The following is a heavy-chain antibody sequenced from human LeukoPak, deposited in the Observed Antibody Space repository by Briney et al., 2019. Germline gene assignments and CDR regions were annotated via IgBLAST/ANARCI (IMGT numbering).Heavy chain of an antibody. V-gene: IGHV1-69*04. CDR1: GYTFTSYG. J-gene: IGHJ4*02. D-gene: IGHD3-16*02. CDR3: ASSAAGGVIVITFDY. Sequence: SVKVSCKASGYTFTSYGLSWVRQAPGQGLEWKGRIIPILGIANYAQKFQGRVTITADKSTSTAYMELSSLRSEDTAVYYCASSAAGGVIVITFDYWGQGTLVTVSS. CDR2: IIPILGIA.